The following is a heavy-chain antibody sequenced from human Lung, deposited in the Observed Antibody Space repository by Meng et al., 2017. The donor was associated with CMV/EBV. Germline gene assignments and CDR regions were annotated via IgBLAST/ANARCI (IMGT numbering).Heavy chain of an antibody. CDR3: AREPGRGAFDI. Sequence: GGSLRLSCAVSGINFNTYWMHWVRQVPGKGLVWLSRIYSDGISTRYADSVKGRFTISRDNTKNTLYLQMNGLRAEDTAVYYCAREPGRGAFDIWGQGTMVTGSS. D-gene: IGHD3-10*01. CDR1: GINFNTYW. V-gene: IGHV3-74*01. J-gene: IGHJ3*02. CDR2: IYSDGIST.